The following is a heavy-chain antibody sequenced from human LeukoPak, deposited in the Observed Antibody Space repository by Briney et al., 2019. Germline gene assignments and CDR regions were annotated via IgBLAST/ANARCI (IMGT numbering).Heavy chain of an antibody. V-gene: IGHV3-21*01. CDR3: ARVLHKRNYDSTTYYGY. CDR1: GFSFSSYN. D-gene: IGHD3-22*01. J-gene: IGHJ4*02. CDR2: ITGSSTYT. Sequence: GGSLRLSCAASGFSFSSYNMNWVRQTPGKGLEWVSSITGSSTYTFYADSVKGRFTISRDNTKNTLYLQMNSLRAEDTAVYYCARVLHKRNYDSTTYYGYWGQGTLVTVSS.